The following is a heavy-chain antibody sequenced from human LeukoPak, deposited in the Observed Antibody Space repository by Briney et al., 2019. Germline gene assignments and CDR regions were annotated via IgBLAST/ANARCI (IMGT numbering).Heavy chain of an antibody. V-gene: IGHV1-2*02. CDR2: INPNSGGT. J-gene: IGHJ4*02. CDR1: GYTFTGYY. D-gene: IGHD6-19*01. Sequence: ASVKVSCKASGYTFTGYYMHWVRQAPGQGLEWMGWINPNSGGTNYAQKFQGRVTMTRDTSISTAYMELSRLRSDDTAVYYCARDRVAVAGRKFDYWGQGTLVTVSS. CDR3: ARDRVAVAGRKFDY.